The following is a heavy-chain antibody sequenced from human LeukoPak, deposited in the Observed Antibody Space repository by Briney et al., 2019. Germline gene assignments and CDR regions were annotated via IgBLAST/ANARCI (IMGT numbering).Heavy chain of an antibody. CDR3: ARAPTKFRRDWFDP. Sequence: GGSLRLSCAASGFTFSKAWMNWIRQAPGKGLEWVSYISSSGSTIYYADSVKGRFTISRDNAKNSLYLQMNNLRVEDTAVYYCARAPTKFRRDWFDPWGQGTLVTVSS. CDR1: GFTFSKAW. J-gene: IGHJ5*02. CDR2: ISSSGSTI. D-gene: IGHD3-9*01. V-gene: IGHV3-11*04.